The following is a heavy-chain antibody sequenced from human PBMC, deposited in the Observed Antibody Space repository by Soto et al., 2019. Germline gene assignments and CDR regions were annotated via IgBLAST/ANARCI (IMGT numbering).Heavy chain of an antibody. CDR2: IRSKAYGGTT. J-gene: IGHJ6*02. Sequence: PGGSLRLSCTASGFTFGDYAMSWVRQAPGKGLEWVGFIRSKAYGGTTEYAASVKGRFTISRDDSKSIAYLQMNSLKTEDTAVYYCTRGQLWFMGYYYYGMDVWGQGTTVTVSS. D-gene: IGHD5-18*01. V-gene: IGHV3-49*04. CDR3: TRGQLWFMGYYYYGMDV. CDR1: GFTFGDYA.